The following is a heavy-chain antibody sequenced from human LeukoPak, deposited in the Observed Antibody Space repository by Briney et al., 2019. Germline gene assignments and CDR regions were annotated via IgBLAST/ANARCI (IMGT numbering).Heavy chain of an antibody. J-gene: IGHJ4*02. D-gene: IGHD5-24*01. CDR2: IIPIFGTA. Sequence: SVKVSCKASGGTFSSYAIRWVRQAPGQGLEWMGRIIPIFGTADYAQKFQGRVTITTDESTSTAYMELSSLRSEDTAVDYCARERDGYKYGVDYWGQGTLVTVSS. V-gene: IGHV1-69*05. CDR3: ARERDGYKYGVDY. CDR1: GGTFSSYA.